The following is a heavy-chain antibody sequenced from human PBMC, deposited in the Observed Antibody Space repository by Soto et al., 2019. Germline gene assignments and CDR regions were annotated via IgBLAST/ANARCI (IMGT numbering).Heavy chain of an antibody. CDR2: SSYNGGT. Sequence: PSGTLSLTCTVSTESSSFTNSYWGWIRQPPGKGLQWIGSSSYNGGTFYNPSLKGRVVISFDTSKKQSSLQVTSVTAADTAVYFCARHRIEVVWRGFDVWGQGSPVTVSS. V-gene: IGHV4-39*01. CDR3: ARHRIEVVWRGFDV. J-gene: IGHJ4*02. D-gene: IGHD3-10*01. CDR1: TESSSFTNSY.